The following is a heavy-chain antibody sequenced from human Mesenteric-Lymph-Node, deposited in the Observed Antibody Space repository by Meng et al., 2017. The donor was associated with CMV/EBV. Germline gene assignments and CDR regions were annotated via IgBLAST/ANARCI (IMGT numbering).Heavy chain of an antibody. V-gene: IGHV1-2*02. Sequence: ASVKVSCKASGYTFTAYFVHWVRQVPGQGLEWMGWINPNSGGTNSVLKYQGRVTMTRDTSLDTAYMELSTLRSDDTAVYYCARVEGSGWRYYYYYGMDVWGQGTTVTVSS. CDR1: GYTFTAYF. CDR2: INPNSGGT. CDR3: ARVEGSGWRYYYYYGMDV. J-gene: IGHJ6*02. D-gene: IGHD6-19*01.